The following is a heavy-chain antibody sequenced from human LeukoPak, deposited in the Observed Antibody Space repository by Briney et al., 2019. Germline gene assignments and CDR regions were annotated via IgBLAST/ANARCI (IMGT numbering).Heavy chain of an antibody. V-gene: IGHV1-69*05. CDR2: IIPMFGAA. D-gene: IGHD3-22*01. CDR1: GGTFSSYA. CDR3: ARLGRYYYDSSGYYHKYFDY. Sequence: GASVKVSCKASGGTFSSYAISWVRQAPGQGLEWMGGIIPMFGAANYAQKFQGRVTITTDESTSTAYMELSSLRSEDTAVYYCARLGRYYYDSSGYYHKYFDYWGQGTLVTVSS. J-gene: IGHJ4*02.